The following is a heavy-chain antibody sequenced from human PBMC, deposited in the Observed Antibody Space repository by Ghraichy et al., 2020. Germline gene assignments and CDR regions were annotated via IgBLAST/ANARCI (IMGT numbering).Heavy chain of an antibody. D-gene: IGHD4-11*01. J-gene: IGHJ6*02. V-gene: IGHV3-21*01. CDR2: ISGSSNYI. CDR3: ARDLGGLTTLDYSYYGMDV. CDR1: GFTFSRYT. Sequence: GGSLRLSCAASGFTFSRYTMNWVRQAPGKGLEWVSVISGSSNYIYNADSVKGRFTISRDNAKNSLYLQMNSLRAEDTAVYYCARDLGGLTTLDYSYYGMDVWGQGTTVTVSS.